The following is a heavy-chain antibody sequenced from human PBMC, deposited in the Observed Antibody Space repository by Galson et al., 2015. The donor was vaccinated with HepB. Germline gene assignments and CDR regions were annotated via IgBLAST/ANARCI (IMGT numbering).Heavy chain of an antibody. CDR1: GYTFTSYY. J-gene: IGHJ4*02. Sequence: SVKVSCKASGYTFTSYYIHWVRQAPGQGLEWMGVINPSGGFTTYAQKFQGTVTLTRDTSTSTVYMELSSLRSEDTAVYYCARSRGVISTKVWSGDPLDYWGQGTLVTVSS. CDR3: ARSRGVISTKVWSGDPLDY. CDR2: INPSGGFT. V-gene: IGHV1-46*01. D-gene: IGHD3-3*01.